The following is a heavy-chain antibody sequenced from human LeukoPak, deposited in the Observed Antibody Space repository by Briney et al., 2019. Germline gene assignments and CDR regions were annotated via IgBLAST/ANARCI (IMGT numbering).Heavy chain of an antibody. CDR3: VKAGDSSSWQFDY. D-gene: IGHD6-13*01. CDR1: GFTFSSYA. V-gene: IGHV3-64D*06. J-gene: IGHJ4*02. CDR2: ISSNGGST. Sequence: GGSLRLSCSASGFTFSSYAMHWVRQAPGKGLEYDSAISSNGGSTYYADSVKGRFTISRDNSKNTLYLQMSSLRAEDTAVYYCVKAGDSSSWQFDYWGQGTLVTVSS.